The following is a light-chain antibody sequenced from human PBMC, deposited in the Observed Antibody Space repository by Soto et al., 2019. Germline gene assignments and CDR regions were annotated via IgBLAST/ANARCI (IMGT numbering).Light chain of an antibody. CDR1: QNIISN. J-gene: IGKJ5*01. Sequence: EIVMTQSPATLSVSPGERATLSCRASQNIISNLAWYQQKPGQSPRLLIYGASTRATGIPARFSGSGSGTDYTLTISRLEPEDFAVYYCQQRSNWPITFGQGTRLEIK. V-gene: IGKV3-15*01. CDR2: GAS. CDR3: QQRSNWPIT.